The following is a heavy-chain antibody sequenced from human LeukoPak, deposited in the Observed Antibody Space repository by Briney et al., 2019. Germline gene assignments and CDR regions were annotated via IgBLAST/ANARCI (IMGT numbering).Heavy chain of an antibody. V-gene: IGHV4-4*07. CDR3: ARTYYYYMDV. Sequence: PSETLSLTCTVSGGSITSYHWSWIRQPAGKGLEWIGRIYTSGSIDYNPSFKSRVTVSADTSKNQFSLMVTSVTAADTAVYYCARTYYYYMDVWGKGTTVTVSS. CDR2: IYTSGSI. J-gene: IGHJ6*03. CDR1: GGSITSYH.